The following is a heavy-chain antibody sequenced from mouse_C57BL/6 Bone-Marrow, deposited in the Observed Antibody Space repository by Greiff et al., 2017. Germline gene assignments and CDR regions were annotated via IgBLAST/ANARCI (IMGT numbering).Heavy chain of an antibody. Sequence: QVQLQQSGAELARPGASVKLSCKASGYTFTSYGISWVKQRTGQGLEWIGEIYPRSGNLYYNGKFKGKAKLHADKSSSPAYMELRGLTSEDSAVYFCARLYDGYYGAMDYGGQGTSGTVSS. V-gene: IGHV1-81*01. CDR3: ARLYDGYYGAMDY. CDR1: GYTFTSYG. CDR2: IYPRSGNL. D-gene: IGHD2-3*01. J-gene: IGHJ4*01.